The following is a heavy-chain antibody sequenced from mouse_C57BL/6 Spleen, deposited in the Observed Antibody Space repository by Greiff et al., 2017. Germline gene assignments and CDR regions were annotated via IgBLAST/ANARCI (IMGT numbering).Heavy chain of an antibody. Sequence: QVQLQQPGPELVKPGASVKISCKASGYSFTSYYIHWVKQRPGQGLEWIGWIYPGSGNTKYNEKFKGKATLTADTSSSTAYMQLSSLTSEASAVYYCARLLGDYYFDYWGQGTTLTVSS. CDR3: ARLLGDYYFDY. D-gene: IGHD4-1*01. J-gene: IGHJ2*01. CDR1: GYSFTSYY. CDR2: IYPGSGNT. V-gene: IGHV1-66*01.